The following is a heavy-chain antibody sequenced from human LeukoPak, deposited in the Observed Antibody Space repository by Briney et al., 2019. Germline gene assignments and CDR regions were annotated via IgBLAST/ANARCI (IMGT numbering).Heavy chain of an antibody. D-gene: IGHD6-13*01. J-gene: IGHJ4*02. CDR1: GYTFTSYG. CDR2: ISAYNGNT. V-gene: IGHV1-18*01. CDR3: ARVEAAAPFDY. Sequence: ASVKVSCKXSGYTFTSYGISWVRQAPGQGLEWMGWISAYNGNTNYAQKLKGRVTMTTDTSTSTAYMELRSLRSDDTAVYYCARVEAAAPFDYWGQGTLVTVSS.